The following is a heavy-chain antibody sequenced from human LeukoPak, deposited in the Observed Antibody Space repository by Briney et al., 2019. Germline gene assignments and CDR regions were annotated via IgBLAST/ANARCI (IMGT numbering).Heavy chain of an antibody. V-gene: IGHV4-34*01. CDR1: GGSFSGYY. CDR2: INHSGST. CDR3: ARHPDFRYFDWLLYGGFDY. J-gene: IGHJ4*02. D-gene: IGHD3-9*01. Sequence: SETLSLTCAVYGGSFSGYYWSWIRQPPGKGLEWIGEINHSGSTNYNPSLKSRVTISVDTSKNQFSLKLSSVTAADTAVYYCARHPDFRYFDWLLYGGFDYWGQGTLVTVSS.